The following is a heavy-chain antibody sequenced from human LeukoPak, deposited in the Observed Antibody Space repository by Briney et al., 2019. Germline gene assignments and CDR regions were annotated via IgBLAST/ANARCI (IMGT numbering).Heavy chain of an antibody. CDR2: IYYRGNT. J-gene: IGHJ4*02. D-gene: IGHD3-22*01. V-gene: IGHV4-39*01. CDR3: ARASSGYYWDFDY. Sequence: SETLSLICTVSGDSISSYNYFWGWIRQPPGKGLEWVGSIYYRGNTYYNPSLKSRVTLSADTSKNQFSPKVTSVTAADTAVYYCARASSGYYWDFDYWGQGALVTVSS. CDR1: GDSISSYNYF.